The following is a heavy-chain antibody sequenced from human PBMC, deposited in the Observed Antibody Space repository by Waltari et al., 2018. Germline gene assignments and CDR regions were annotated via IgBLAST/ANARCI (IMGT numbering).Heavy chain of an antibody. D-gene: IGHD3-16*02. CDR3: AGGRYDYVGGSYRYDY. J-gene: IGHJ4*02. CDR2: IIPIFGTA. CDR1: GGTFSSYA. V-gene: IGHV1-69*01. Sequence: QVQLVQSGAEVKKPGSSVRVSCKASGGTFSSYAISWVRQAPGQGLEWLGGIIPIFGTANYAQKFQGRVTITADESTSTAYMELSSLRSEDTAVYYCAGGRYDYVGGSYRYDYWGQGTLVTVSS.